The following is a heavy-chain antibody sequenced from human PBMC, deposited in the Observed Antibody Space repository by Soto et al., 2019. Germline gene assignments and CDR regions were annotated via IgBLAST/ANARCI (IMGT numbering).Heavy chain of an antibody. CDR1: GYTFTSYG. J-gene: IGHJ4*02. CDR2: ISAYNGNT. D-gene: IGHD5-18*01. CDR3: ARDNSQRTRSDY. V-gene: IGHV1-18*01. Sequence: GASIKVSCKASGYTFTSYGIIWVRQAPGQGLEWMGWISAYNGNTNYAQKLQGRVTMTTDTSTSTAYMELRSLRSDDTAVYYCARDNSQRTRSDYWGQGTLVTVSS.